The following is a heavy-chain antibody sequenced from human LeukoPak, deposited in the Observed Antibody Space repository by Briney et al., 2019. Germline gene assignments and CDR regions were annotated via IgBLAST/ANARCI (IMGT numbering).Heavy chain of an antibody. D-gene: IGHD3-22*01. CDR1: GYTFTSYG. V-gene: IGHV1-18*01. CDR2: IRAYNGNT. CDR3: ARELGITMIVVDPNWFDP. Sequence: SVKVSCKASGYTFTSYGISWVRQAPGQGLEWMGWIRAYNGNTNYAQKLQGRVTMTTDTSTSTAYMELRSLRSDDTAVYYCARELGITMIVVDPNWFDPWGQGTLVTVSS. J-gene: IGHJ5*02.